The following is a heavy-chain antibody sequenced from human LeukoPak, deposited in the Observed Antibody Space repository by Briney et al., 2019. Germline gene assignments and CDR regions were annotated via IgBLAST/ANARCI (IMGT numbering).Heavy chain of an antibody. V-gene: IGHV3-7*03. CDR2: IKQDGSEK. J-gene: IGHJ3*02. D-gene: IGHD2-8*01. CDR1: GFTFSTFW. CDR3: ARIGVYGDTFDI. Sequence: PGGSLRLSCAASGFTFSTFWMNWVRQAPGKGLEWVANIKQDGSEKHYVDSVKGRFTISRDNAKNSLYLQMNSLRAEDTAVYYCARIGVYGDTFDIWGQGTMVTVSS.